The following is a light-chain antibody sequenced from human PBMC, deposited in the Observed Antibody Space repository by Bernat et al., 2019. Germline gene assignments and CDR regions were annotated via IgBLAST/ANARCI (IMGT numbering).Light chain of an antibody. CDR2: KFS. CDR1: YSLVSSTGTIN. Sequence: DPVMAQSPLSLPVTLGQPASISCRSNYSLVSSTGTINLIGFLQSPGHSPRRLIYKFSNRHSGVPDRLSGSGSGTDFTLTISRVEADDVGTYYCFQGTHWPYTFGQGTNLEI. J-gene: IGKJ2*01. V-gene: IGKV2-30*01. CDR3: FQGTHWPYT.